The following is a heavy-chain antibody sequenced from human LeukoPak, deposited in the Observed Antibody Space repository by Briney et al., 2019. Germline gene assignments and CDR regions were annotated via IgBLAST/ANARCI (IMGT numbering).Heavy chain of an antibody. CDR2: INPHSGGT. Sequence: ASVKVSCKASGYTFTGYYIHWVRQAPGQGLEWMGWINPHSGGTNYAQKFQGGVTMTRDTSITTAYMELSSLRSDDTAVYYCARDHPFGWYPEDYWGQGTLVTVSS. D-gene: IGHD6-19*01. J-gene: IGHJ4*02. V-gene: IGHV1-2*02. CDR3: ARDHPFGWYPEDY. CDR1: GYTFTGYY.